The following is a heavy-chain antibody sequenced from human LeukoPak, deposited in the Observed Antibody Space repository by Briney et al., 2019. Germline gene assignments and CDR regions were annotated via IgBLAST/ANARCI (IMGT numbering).Heavy chain of an antibody. Sequence: SETLSLTCTVSGGSISSGDYYWSWIRQPPGKGLEWIGEINHSGSTNYNPSLKSRVTISVDTSKNQFSLKLSSVTAADTAVYYCARGSNYYGSGSYWQSHYYYYGMDVWGQGTTVTVSS. CDR1: GGSISSGDYY. V-gene: IGHV4-39*07. D-gene: IGHD3-10*01. J-gene: IGHJ6*02. CDR3: ARGSNYYGSGSYWQSHYYYYGMDV. CDR2: INHSGST.